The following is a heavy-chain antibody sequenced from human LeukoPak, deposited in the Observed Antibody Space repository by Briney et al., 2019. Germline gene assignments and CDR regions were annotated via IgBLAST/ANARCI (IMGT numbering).Heavy chain of an antibody. CDR2: IYYSGST. J-gene: IGHJ6*02. D-gene: IGHD2-15*01. CDR3: ARDFIRAGLRMDV. Sequence: SETLSLTCTVSGGSISSYYWSWIRQPPGKGLEWIGYIYYSGSTNYNPSLKSRVTISVDTPKNQFSLKLSSVTAADTAVYYCARDFIRAGLRMDVWGQGTTVTVSS. V-gene: IGHV4-59*01. CDR1: GGSISSYY.